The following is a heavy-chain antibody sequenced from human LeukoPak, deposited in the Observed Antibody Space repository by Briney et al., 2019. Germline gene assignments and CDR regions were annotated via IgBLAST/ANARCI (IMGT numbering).Heavy chain of an antibody. V-gene: IGHV1-3*01. CDR2: INAGNGNT. CDR3: ARGPGYSSEFNWFDP. J-gene: IGHJ5*02. CDR1: GYTFTSYA. Sequence: ASVKVSCKASGYTFTSYAMHWVRQAPGQRPEWMGWINAGNGNTKYSQKFQGRVTITRDTSASTAYMELSSLRSEDTAVYYCARGPGYSSEFNWFDPWGQGTLVTVSS. D-gene: IGHD6-19*01.